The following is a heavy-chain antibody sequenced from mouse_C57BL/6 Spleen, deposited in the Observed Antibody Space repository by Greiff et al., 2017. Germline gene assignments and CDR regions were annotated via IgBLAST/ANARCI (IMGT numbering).Heavy chain of an antibody. CDR2: IDPNRGGT. J-gene: IGHJ4*01. D-gene: IGHD2-4*01. V-gene: IGHV1-72*01. CDR3: ARGDYDLYYAMDY. Sequence: QVQLQQPGAELVKPGASVKLSCKASGYTFTSYWMHWVKQRPGRGLEWIGRIDPNRGGTKYNEKFKSKATLTVDKPSSTAYMQLSSLTSEDSAVYYCARGDYDLYYAMDYWGQGTSVTVSS. CDR1: GYTFTSYW.